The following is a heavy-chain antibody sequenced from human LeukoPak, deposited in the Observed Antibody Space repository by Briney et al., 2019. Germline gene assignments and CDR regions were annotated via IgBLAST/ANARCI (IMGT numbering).Heavy chain of an antibody. Sequence: GGSLRLSCAASGFAFSSDSMNWVRQAPGKGLEWVSSISSSSSYIYYADSVKGRFTISRDNAKNSLYLQMNSLRAEDTAVYYCARDGDLRRWLQLRPPYYFDYWGQGTLVTVSS. CDR2: ISSSSSYI. J-gene: IGHJ4*02. D-gene: IGHD5-24*01. V-gene: IGHV3-21*01. CDR1: GFAFSSDS. CDR3: ARDGDLRRWLQLRPPYYFDY.